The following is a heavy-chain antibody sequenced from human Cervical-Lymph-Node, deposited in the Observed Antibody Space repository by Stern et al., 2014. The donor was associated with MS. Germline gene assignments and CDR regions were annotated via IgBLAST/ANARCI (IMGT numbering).Heavy chain of an antibody. CDR2: ISDIGST. Sequence: QLQLQESGPGLVKPSQTLSLTCTVSGASISTVGYYWSWIRQHPGKGLAWIASISDIGSTYYNPSVKIRVSISADTSKNQSSLNLTSVTAADTALYYCARSDRLWCSFDYWGQGTLVAVSS. J-gene: IGHJ4*02. V-gene: IGHV4-31*03. D-gene: IGHD2-8*01. CDR1: GASISTVGYY. CDR3: ARSDRLWCSFDY.